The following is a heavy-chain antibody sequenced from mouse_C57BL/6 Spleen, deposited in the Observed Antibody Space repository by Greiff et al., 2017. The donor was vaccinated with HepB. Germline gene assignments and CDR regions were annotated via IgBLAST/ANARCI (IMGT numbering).Heavy chain of an antibody. V-gene: IGHV14-3*01. CDR3: ARGWFYYDYERGAMDY. J-gene: IGHJ4*01. D-gene: IGHD2-4*01. CDR2: IDPANGNT. Sequence: VQLQQSVAELVRPGASVKLSCTASGFNIKNTYMHWVKQRPEQGLEWIGRIDPANGNTKYAPKFQGQATITADTSSNTAYLQLSSLTSEDTAIYYCARGWFYYDYERGAMDYWGQGTSVTVSS. CDR1: GFNIKNTY.